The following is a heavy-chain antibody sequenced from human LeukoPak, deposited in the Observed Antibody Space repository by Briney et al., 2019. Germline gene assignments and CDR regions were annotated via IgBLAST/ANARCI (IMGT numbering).Heavy chain of an antibody. V-gene: IGHV3-53*01. Sequence: GGSLRLSCAASGLTVTTNYMTWVGQVPGKGLEWISALCSDATAYYADSVKGRFTLSRDKSKNTVFLQMNSLRAEDTAVYYCARGVVAARPYYMDVWGKGTTVTVSS. CDR2: LCSDATA. D-gene: IGHD2-15*01. CDR1: GLTVTTNY. CDR3: ARGVVAARPYYMDV. J-gene: IGHJ6*03.